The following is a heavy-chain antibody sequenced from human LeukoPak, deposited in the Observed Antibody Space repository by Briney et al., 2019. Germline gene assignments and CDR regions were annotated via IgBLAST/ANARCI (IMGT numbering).Heavy chain of an antibody. J-gene: IGHJ4*02. CDR3: ARGSGVHF. CDR2: ISKTSTYI. D-gene: IGHD3-10*01. V-gene: IGHV3-21*01. Sequence: PGGSLRLSCEVSGFNLRTYSMNWVRQAPGKGLEWVSSISKTSTYIYYADSVKGRFTISRDNANNTLYLQMDSLGAEDTAVYHCARGSGVHFWGQGTLVIVSS. CDR1: GFNLRTYS.